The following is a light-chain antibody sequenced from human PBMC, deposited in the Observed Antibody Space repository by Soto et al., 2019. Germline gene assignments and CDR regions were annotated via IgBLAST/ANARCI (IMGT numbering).Light chain of an antibody. CDR2: GAS. CDR3: QQYTGPPTT. Sequence: ETVMTHYPCPLSVSPGERATLSCRASQSVSSDLAWYHQKPGQAPRLLIYGASTRAAGIPDRFSGSGSGTDFTLTSTRLEPEDAAVYFCQQYTGPPTTVGRGTRLEI. V-gene: IGKV3D-15*01. J-gene: IGKJ5*01. CDR1: QSVSSD.